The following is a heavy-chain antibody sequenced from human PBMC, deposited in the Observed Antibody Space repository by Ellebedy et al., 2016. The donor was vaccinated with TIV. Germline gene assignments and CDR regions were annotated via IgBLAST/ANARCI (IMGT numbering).Heavy chain of an antibody. Sequence: MPSETLSLTCTVSGFSINSSYSWGWIRQLLGMGPEWIGTIYSSGITYYNSSLKSPVTMSVHTSKNQFFLWLTSVTATDTAVYYSATSPAMATRIDHWGRGTLVTVSS. D-gene: IGHD5-24*01. CDR1: GFSINSSYS. V-gene: IGHV4-39*01. CDR3: ATSPAMATRIDH. J-gene: IGHJ5*02. CDR2: IYSSGIT.